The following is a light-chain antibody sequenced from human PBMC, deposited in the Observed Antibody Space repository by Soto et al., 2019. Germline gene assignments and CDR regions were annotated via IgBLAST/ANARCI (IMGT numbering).Light chain of an antibody. CDR3: SSYTSSNTGV. CDR1: SSDVGGYNY. Sequence: QSVLTQPASVSGSPGQSITISCTGTSSDVGGYNYVSWYQQYPGKAPRLMIYEVSNRPSGVSNRFSGSKSGNTASLTISGLQAEDEADYYCSSYTSSNTGVFGGGTKLTGL. CDR2: EVS. J-gene: IGLJ3*02. V-gene: IGLV2-14*01.